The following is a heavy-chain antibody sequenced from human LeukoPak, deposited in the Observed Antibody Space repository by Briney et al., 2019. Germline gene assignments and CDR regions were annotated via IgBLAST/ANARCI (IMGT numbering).Heavy chain of an antibody. CDR2: MNPNSGNT. D-gene: IGHD3-22*01. CDR1: GYTFTSYD. V-gene: IGHV1-8*01. J-gene: IGHJ4*02. Sequence: ASVKVSCKASGYTFTSYDINWVRQATGQGLEWMGWMNPNSGNTGCAQKFQGRVTMTRNTSISTAYMELSSLRSEDTAVYYCARGPKPMNYYDSSGYSGDYWGQGTLVTVSS. CDR3: ARGPKPMNYYDSSGYSGDY.